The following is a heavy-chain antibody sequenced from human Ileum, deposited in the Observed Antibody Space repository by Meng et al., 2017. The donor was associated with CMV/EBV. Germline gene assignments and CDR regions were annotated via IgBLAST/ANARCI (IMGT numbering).Heavy chain of an antibody. D-gene: IGHD2-15*01. CDR3: ARESMVPVSRYYFYVMDV. Sequence: SETLSLTCTVSGGSVSSGSYYWSWVRHPPGKGLEWIGYISYSGSPNYNPSLKSRVTVTVDTSKKKFSLSLSSVTAADTAVYYCARESMVPVSRYYFYVMDVWGQGTTVTVSS. V-gene: IGHV4-61*01. CDR2: ISYSGSP. CDR1: GGSVSSGSYY. J-gene: IGHJ6*02.